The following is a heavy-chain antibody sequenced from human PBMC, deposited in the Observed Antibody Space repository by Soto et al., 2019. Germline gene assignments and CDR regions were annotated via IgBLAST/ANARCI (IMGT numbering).Heavy chain of an antibody. CDR1: GGSIRSSNYY. V-gene: IGHV4-39*01. J-gene: IGHJ3*02. CDR2: MFYTGNT. Sequence: QLQLQESGPGLVKPSETLSLTCTVSGGSIRSSNYYWGWIRQLPGKGLEWIGNMFYTGNTYYSPSLKSRVTISVDTSKSQSALKLSSVTAADTAVYYCAKRGYTHAFDIWGQGTMVTVSS. D-gene: IGHD6-13*01. CDR3: AKRGYTHAFDI.